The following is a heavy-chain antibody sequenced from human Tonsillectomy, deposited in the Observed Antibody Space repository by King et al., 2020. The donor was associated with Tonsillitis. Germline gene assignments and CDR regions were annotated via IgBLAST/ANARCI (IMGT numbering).Heavy chain of an antibody. CDR3: ARDQGGYCTHGVCSPFDY. CDR2: ISYDGSNK. CDR1: GSTFSSYA. J-gene: IGHJ4*02. D-gene: IGHD2-8*01. Sequence: QLVQSGGGVVQPGRSLRLSCAASGSTFSSYAMHWVRQAPGKGLEWVAVISYDGSNKYYADSVKGRFTISRDNSKNTLYLQMNSLRPEDTAVYYCARDQGGYCTHGVCSPFDYWGQGTLVTVSS. V-gene: IGHV3-30*04.